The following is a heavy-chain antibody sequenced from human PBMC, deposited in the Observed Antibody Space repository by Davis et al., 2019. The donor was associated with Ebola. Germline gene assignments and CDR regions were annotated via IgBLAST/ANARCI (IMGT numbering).Heavy chain of an antibody. D-gene: IGHD2-15*01. V-gene: IGHV3-7*01. CDR3: TAPGSGGVDY. CDR2: IKQDGSEK. CDR1: GGSFSGYY. Sequence: PSETLSLTCAVYGGSFSGYYWSWVRQAPGKGLEWVANIKQDGSEKYYVDSVKGRFTISRDNAKNSLYLQMNSLRAEDTAVYYCTAPGSGGVDYWGQGTLVTVSS. J-gene: IGHJ4*02.